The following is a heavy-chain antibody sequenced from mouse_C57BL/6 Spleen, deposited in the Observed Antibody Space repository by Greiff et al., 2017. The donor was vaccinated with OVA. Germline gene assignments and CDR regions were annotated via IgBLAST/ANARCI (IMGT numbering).Heavy chain of an antibody. J-gene: IGHJ3*01. CDR3: ASYYYGSSSAWFAY. CDR1: GYSFTDYN. D-gene: IGHD1-1*01. Sequence: EVQLQQSGPELVKPGASVKISCKASGYSFTDYNMNWVKQSNGKSLEWIGVINPNYGTTSYNQKFKGKATLTVDQSSSTAYMQLNSLTSEDSAVYYCASYYYGSSSAWFAYWGQGTLVTVSA. CDR2: INPNYGTT. V-gene: IGHV1-39*01.